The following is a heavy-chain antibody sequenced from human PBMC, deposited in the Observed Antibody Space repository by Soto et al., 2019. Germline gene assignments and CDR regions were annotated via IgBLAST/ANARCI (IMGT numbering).Heavy chain of an antibody. Sequence: SETLSLTCAVSGGSISSGGYSWSWIRQPPGKGLEWIGYIYHSGSTYYNPSLKSRVTISVDRSKNQFSLNLSSVTAADTAVYYCARRWGTTFDYWGQGTLVTVSS. CDR1: GGSISSGGYS. CDR3: ARRWGTTFDY. J-gene: IGHJ4*02. V-gene: IGHV4-30-2*01. CDR2: IYHSGST. D-gene: IGHD3-16*01.